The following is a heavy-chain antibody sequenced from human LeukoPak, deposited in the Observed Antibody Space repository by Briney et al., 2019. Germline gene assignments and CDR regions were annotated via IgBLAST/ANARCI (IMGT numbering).Heavy chain of an antibody. V-gene: IGHV1-69*13. CDR1: GGTFSNYA. J-gene: IGHJ4*02. D-gene: IGHD2-2*01. Sequence: SVKVSCKAPGGTFSNYAISWVRQAPGQGLEWMGGIIPVLGSTNYAQKFQGRVTITADESTSTAYMELISLTSEDTAVYYCARDLGPSEDTFPWGYCSSTSCSIDYWGQGTLVTVSS. CDR2: IIPVLGST. CDR3: ARDLGPSEDTFPWGYCSSTSCSIDY.